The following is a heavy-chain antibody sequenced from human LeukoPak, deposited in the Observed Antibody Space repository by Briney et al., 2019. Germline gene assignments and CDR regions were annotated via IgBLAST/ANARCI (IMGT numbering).Heavy chain of an antibody. D-gene: IGHD6-19*01. V-gene: IGHV1-46*01. J-gene: IGHJ4*02. CDR1: GYTFTIYY. CDR3: ARDPSYSSGWYDY. Sequence: ASVKVSCEASGYTFTIYYIHWVRQAPGQELEWMGVINTSGGSTSYAQKFQGRVTMTRDTSTRTVYMELSSLTSEDTAVYYCARDPSYSSGWYDYWGQGTLVTVSS. CDR2: INTSGGST.